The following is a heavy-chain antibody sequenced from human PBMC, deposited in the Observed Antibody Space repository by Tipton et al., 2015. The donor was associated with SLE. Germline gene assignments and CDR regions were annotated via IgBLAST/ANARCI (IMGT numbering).Heavy chain of an antibody. V-gene: IGHV4-34*01. J-gene: IGHJ3*02. CDR1: GGSFSGYY. CDR3: ARGIGAFDI. Sequence: LRLSCAVYGGSFSGYYWSWIRQPPGRGLEWIGEINHSGRTNYKSSLKSRVTISVDTSKNQFSLKLSSVTAADTAVHYCARGIGAFDIWGQGTMVTVSS. CDR2: INHSGRT.